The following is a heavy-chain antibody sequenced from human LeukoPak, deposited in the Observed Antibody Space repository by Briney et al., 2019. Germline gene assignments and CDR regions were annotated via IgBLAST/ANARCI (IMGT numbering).Heavy chain of an antibody. V-gene: IGHV4-59*01. Sequence: SETLSLTCTVSGGSISSYYWSWIRQPPGKGLEWIGYIYYSGSTNYNPSLKSRVTISVDTSKNQFSLKLSSVTAADTAVYYCALQGGYPPWTFDYWGQGTLVTVSS. CDR3: ALQGGYPPWTFDY. CDR2: IYYSGST. D-gene: IGHD5-12*01. J-gene: IGHJ4*02. CDR1: GGSISSYY.